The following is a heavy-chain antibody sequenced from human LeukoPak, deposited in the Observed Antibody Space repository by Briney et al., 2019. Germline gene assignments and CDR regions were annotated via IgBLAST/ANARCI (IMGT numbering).Heavy chain of an antibody. J-gene: IGHJ4*02. CDR3: AKDIVPFLEWLFPLWGY. D-gene: IGHD3-3*01. Sequence: PGGSLRLSCAASGFTFSSYAMSWVRQAPGKGLEWVSAISGSGGSTYYADSVKGRFTISRDNSKNTLYLQMNSLRAEDTAVYYCAKDIVPFLEWLFPLWGYWSQGTLVTVSS. V-gene: IGHV3-23*01. CDR2: ISGSGGST. CDR1: GFTFSSYA.